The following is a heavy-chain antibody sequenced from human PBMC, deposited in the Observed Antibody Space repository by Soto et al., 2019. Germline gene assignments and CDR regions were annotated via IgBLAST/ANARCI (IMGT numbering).Heavy chain of an antibody. CDR2: ISQNGDS. D-gene: IGHD2-8*02. V-gene: IGHV4-38-2*01. J-gene: IGHJ4*02. Sequence: ASETLSLTCALSSYSFVSGYWAWLRQSPGKGLEWFGTISQNGDSFYNPSLRSRVAMSIDASRNQFSLELTSVTAADTALYYCARLHSRGGGVDYWGPGTLITRAS. CDR3: ARLHSRGGGVDY. CDR1: SYSFVSGY.